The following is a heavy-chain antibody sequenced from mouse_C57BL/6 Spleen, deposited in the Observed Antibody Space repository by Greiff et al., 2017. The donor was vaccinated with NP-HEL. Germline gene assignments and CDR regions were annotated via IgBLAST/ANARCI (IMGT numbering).Heavy chain of an antibody. V-gene: IGHV10-3*01. D-gene: IGHD2-4*01. CDR1: GFTFNTYA. Sequence: EVQLVESGGGLVQPKGSLKLSCAASGFTFNTYAMHWVRQAPGKGLEWVARIRSKSSNYATYYADSVKDRFTISRDDSQSMLYLQMNNLKTEDTAMYYCVRDWAYDYDEGFAYWGQGTLVTVSA. J-gene: IGHJ3*01. CDR2: IRSKSSNYAT. CDR3: VRDWAYDYDEGFAY.